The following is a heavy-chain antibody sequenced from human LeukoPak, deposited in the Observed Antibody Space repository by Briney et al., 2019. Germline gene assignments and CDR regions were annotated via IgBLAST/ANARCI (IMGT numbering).Heavy chain of an antibody. V-gene: IGHV4-4*07. CDR2: IYISGSTSGST. J-gene: IGHJ3*01. D-gene: IGHD3-10*01. CDR3: ARFRDYKEAFDV. CDR1: GDSISNYY. Sequence: PSETLSLTCTVSGDSISNYYWSWIRQPAGKGLEWIGRIYISGSTSGSTDYNPSLKSRVTMSVDTSRNQFSLKVNSVTAADTAVYYCARFRDYKEAFDVWGQGTMVTVSS.